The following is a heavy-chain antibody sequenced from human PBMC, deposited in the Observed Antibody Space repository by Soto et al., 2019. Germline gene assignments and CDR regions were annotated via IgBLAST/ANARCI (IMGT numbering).Heavy chain of an antibody. CDR2: LSGSGGTT. V-gene: IGHV3-23*01. J-gene: IGHJ6*02. CDR1: GFTFSSYA. Sequence: EVQLLESGGGLVQPGGSLRLSCAASGFTFSSYAMTWVRQAPGKGLQWVSALSGSGGTTYYAVSVKGRFTISRDNSKNTLYLQMNGLRAEDTAVYYCAKDDKVGATTYYGLDVWGQGTTVTVSS. D-gene: IGHD1-26*01. CDR3: AKDDKVGATTYYGLDV.